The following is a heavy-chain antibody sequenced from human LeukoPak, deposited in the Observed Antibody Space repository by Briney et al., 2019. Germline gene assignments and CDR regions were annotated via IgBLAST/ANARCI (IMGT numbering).Heavy chain of an antibody. V-gene: IGHV4-4*07. D-gene: IGHD2-8*01. J-gene: IGHJ5*02. CDR1: GGSISSYY. CDR2: IYTSGST. Sequence: PSETLSLTCTVSGGSISSYYWSWIRQPAGKGLEWIGRIYTSGSTNYNPSLKSRVTMSVDTSKNQFSLKLSSVTAADTAVYYCAREDIVLMVYAIGRWFDPWGQGTLVTVSS. CDR3: AREDIVLMVYAIGRWFDP.